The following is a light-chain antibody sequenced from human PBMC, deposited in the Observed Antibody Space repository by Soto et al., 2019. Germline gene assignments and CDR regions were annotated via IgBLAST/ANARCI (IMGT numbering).Light chain of an antibody. V-gene: IGLV4-69*01. Sequence: QPVLTQSPSASASLGASVKLTCTLSSGHSSYAIAWHQQQPEKGPRYLMEVNTDGSHNKGDGIPDRFSGSSSGAERYLTISSLQSEDEADYYCQTWGAGFSVVFGGGTKVTVL. CDR3: QTWGAGFSVV. CDR1: SGHSSYA. J-gene: IGLJ2*01. CDR2: VNTDGSH.